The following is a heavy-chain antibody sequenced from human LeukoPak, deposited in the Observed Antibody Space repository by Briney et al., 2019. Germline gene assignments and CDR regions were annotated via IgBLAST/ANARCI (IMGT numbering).Heavy chain of an antibody. D-gene: IGHD2-2*03. CDR1: GYTFTSYA. CDR3: ARLDIVVVPAAISSSWFDP. J-gene: IGHJ5*02. Sequence: ASVKVSCKASGYTFTSYAMNWVRQAPGQGLEWMGWINTNTGNPTYARGFTGRFVFSLDTSVSTAYLQISSLKAEDTAVYYCARLDIVVVPAAISSSWFDPWGQGTLVTVSS. CDR2: INTNTGNP. V-gene: IGHV7-4-1*02.